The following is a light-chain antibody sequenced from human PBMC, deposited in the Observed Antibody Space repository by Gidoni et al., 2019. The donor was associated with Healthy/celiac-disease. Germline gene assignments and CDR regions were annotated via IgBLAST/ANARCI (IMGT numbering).Light chain of an antibody. V-gene: IGKV3-15*01. CDR2: GAP. J-gene: IGKJ4*01. Sequence: VLTHPPVTLSVSSGERAALSCRASETIDYKLAWYQQKPSQAPRLLIYGAPLRATGVPDRFRGSGSGTEFTLTISSLKSEDFAFYYCQQYSNWPPFTFGGGTKVEMK. CDR1: ETIDYK. CDR3: QQYSNWPPFT.